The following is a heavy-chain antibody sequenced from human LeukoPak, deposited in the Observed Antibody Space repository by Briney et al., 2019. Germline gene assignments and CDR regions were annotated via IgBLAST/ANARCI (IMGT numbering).Heavy chain of an antibody. V-gene: IGHV3-20*04. CDR3: ARVRNYGSGSPDY. CDR2: INWNGDST. Sequence: PGGSLRLSCAAYGFTFSSYWMTWVRQAPGKGLEWVSGINWNGDSTGYADSVQGRFTISRDNAKNSLYLQMHTLRAEDTAFYYCARVRNYGSGSPDYWGQGTLVTVSS. CDR1: GFTFSSYW. J-gene: IGHJ4*02. D-gene: IGHD3-10*01.